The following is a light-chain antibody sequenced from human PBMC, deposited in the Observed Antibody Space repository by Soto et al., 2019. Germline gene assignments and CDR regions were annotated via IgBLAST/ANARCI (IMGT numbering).Light chain of an antibody. J-gene: IGKJ1*01. Sequence: EVVMTQSPTTLSVSPWERSTLSFRASQSVSSNLAWYQQKPGQAPRLLFYGASTRATGIPARFSGSGSGTEFTLTISSLESEDFAVYYCQQYNNWPRTFGQGTKVDIK. CDR3: QQYNNWPRT. CDR1: QSVSSN. V-gene: IGKV3-15*01. CDR2: GAS.